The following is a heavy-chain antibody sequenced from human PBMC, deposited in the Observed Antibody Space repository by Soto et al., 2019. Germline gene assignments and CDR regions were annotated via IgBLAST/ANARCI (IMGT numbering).Heavy chain of an antibody. D-gene: IGHD5-12*01. V-gene: IGHV1-69*13. J-gene: IGHJ4*02. CDR1: GGTFSSYA. CDR2: IIPIFGTA. Sequence: SVKVSCKASGGTFSSYAISWVRQAPGQGLEWMGGIIPIFGTANYAQKFQGRVTITADESTSTAYMELSSLRSEDTAVYYCARDKGIVAIGAAFDYWGQGTLVTVSS. CDR3: ARDKGIVAIGAAFDY.